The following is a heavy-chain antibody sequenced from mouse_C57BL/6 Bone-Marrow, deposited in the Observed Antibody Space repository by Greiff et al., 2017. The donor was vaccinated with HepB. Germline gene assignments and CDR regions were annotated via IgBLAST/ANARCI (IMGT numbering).Heavy chain of an antibody. CDR1: GYAFTNYL. Sequence: QVQLQQSGAELVRPGTSVKVSCKASGYAFTNYLIEWVKQRPGQGLEWIGVINPGSGGTNYNEKFKGKATLPADKSSSTAYMQLSSLTSEDSAVYFCARESLFTTVVALYAMDYWGQGTSVTVSS. D-gene: IGHD1-1*01. CDR3: ARESLFTTVVALYAMDY. J-gene: IGHJ4*01. CDR2: INPGSGGT. V-gene: IGHV1-54*01.